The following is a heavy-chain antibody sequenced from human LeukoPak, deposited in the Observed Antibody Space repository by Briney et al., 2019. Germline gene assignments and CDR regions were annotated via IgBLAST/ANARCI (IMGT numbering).Heavy chain of an antibody. V-gene: IGHV3-43D*03. Sequence: GGSLRLSCAASGFTFDDCAMDWIRQAPGKGLEWVSLISWDGGSTYYADSVKGRFTISRDNSKNSLYLQMNSLRAEDTALYYCAKAIRSGVVVAAIDYWGQGTLVTVSS. CDR2: ISWDGGST. CDR3: AKAIRSGVVVAAIDY. CDR1: GFTFDDCA. J-gene: IGHJ4*02. D-gene: IGHD2-15*01.